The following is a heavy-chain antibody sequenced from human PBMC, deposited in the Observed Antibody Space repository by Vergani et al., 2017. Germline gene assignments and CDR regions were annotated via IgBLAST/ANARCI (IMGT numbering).Heavy chain of an antibody. J-gene: IGHJ5*02. D-gene: IGHD2-2*02. Sequence: QVQLQESGPGLVKPSETLSLTCTVSGGSVSSGSNYWSWIRQPAGKGLEWIGYIYYSGSTNYNPFLKSRVTISVDTSKNQFSLKLSSVTAADTAVYYCASIVVVPAAILGGFDPWGQGALVTVSS. CDR2: IYYSGST. CDR3: ASIVVVPAAILGGFDP. CDR1: GGSVSSGSNY. V-gene: IGHV4-61*10.